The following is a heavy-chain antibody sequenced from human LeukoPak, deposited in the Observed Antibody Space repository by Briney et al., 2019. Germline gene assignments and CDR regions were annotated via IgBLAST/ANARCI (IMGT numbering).Heavy chain of an antibody. D-gene: IGHD2-2*01. CDR1: GFTFTSYT. J-gene: IGHJ6*02. V-gene: IGHV3-30-3*01. Sequence: GGSLRLSCAASGFTFTSYTMHWVRQAPGKGLQWAALISSDGLIKNYADSVKGRFTISRDNSRNTVSLQMNSLRAEDTAVYYCVKDRPCDPCMPMDAWGQGTTVTVSS. CDR2: ISSDGLIK. CDR3: VKDRPCDPCMPMDA.